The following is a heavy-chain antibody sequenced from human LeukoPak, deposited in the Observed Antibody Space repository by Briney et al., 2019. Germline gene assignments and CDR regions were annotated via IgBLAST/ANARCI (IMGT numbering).Heavy chain of an antibody. D-gene: IGHD5-18*01. V-gene: IGHV1-2*02. CDR3: AREIGPRQLHLWGSAFDY. CDR1: GYTFTGYY. J-gene: IGHJ4*02. Sequence: ASVKVSCKASGYTFTGYYMHWVRQAPGQGLEWMGWINPNSGGTNYAQKFQGRVTMTRDTSTSTVYMELSSLRSEDTAVYYCAREIGPRQLHLWGSAFDYWGQGTLVTVSS. CDR2: INPNSGGT.